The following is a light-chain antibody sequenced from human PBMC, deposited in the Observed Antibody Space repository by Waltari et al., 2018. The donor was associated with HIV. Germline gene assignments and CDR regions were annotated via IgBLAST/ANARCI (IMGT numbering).Light chain of an antibody. V-gene: IGLV2-8*01. CDR2: EVT. CDR1: SSDVGGSNH. J-gene: IGLJ2*01. CDR3: SSYAGSNNYVV. Sequence: QSALTQPPSASGSPGQPVTIACTGTSSDVGGSNHVSWYQQYPGKAPKLMIYEVTKRPSGVPDRFSGSKSGNTASLTVSGLQAEDEADYYCSSYAGSNNYVVFGGGTRLTVL.